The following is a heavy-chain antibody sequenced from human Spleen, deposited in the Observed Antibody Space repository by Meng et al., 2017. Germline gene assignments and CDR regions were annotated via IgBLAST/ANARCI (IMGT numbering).Heavy chain of an antibody. CDR3: ARDEDISAAGKLFGDY. CDR1: GGTFNSYA. D-gene: IGHD6-13*01. V-gene: IGHV1-69*01. Sequence: QAQMVQCGAEVKGPGSSVKVSCKAPGGTFNSYAISWVRQAPGQGLEWMGGIIPAFGAPNHAQKFQGRVRITADESTNTAYMELSSLRSEDTAVYYCARDEDISAAGKLFGDYWGQGTLVTVSS. CDR2: IIPAFGAP. J-gene: IGHJ4*02.